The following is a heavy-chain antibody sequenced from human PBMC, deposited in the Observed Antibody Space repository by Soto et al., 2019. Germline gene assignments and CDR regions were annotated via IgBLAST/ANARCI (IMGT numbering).Heavy chain of an antibody. J-gene: IGHJ3*02. CDR2: IYYSGST. Sequence: ETLSLTCTVPVGSISSSSYYWGWIRQPPGKGLEWIGSIYYSGSTYYNPSLKSRVTISVDTSKNQFSLKLSSVTAADTAVYYCARHEGYTYYDFWSGYWAFDIWGQGTMVTVSS. D-gene: IGHD3-3*01. CDR3: ARHEGYTYYDFWSGYWAFDI. CDR1: VGSISSSSYY. V-gene: IGHV4-39*01.